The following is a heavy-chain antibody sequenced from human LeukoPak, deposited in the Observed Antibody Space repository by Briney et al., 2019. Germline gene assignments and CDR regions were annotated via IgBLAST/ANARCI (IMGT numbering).Heavy chain of an antibody. CDR1: GGSISSYY. J-gene: IGHJ5*02. V-gene: IGHV4-59*01. D-gene: IGHD3-10*01. CDR3: ARDSNYHGSGTGWFDP. Sequence: SGALSLTFTGSGGSISSYYWSWMRQPPGKGLEGIGYSYYCGSTNYIPSLQSRVTISVDTSKNQFSLKLSSVTAADTAVYYCARDSNYHGSGTGWFDPWGQGTLVTVSS. CDR2: SYYCGST.